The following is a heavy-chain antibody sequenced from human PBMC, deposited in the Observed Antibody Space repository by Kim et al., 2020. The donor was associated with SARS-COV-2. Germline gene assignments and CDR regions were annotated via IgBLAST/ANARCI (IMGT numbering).Heavy chain of an antibody. CDR2: IWYDGSNK. J-gene: IGHJ4*02. CDR1: GFTFSSYG. D-gene: IGHD1-26*01. CDR3: ARADLYRYSGSYHGYFDY. V-gene: IGHV3-33*01. Sequence: GGSLRLSCAASGFTFSSYGMHWVRQAPGKGLEWVAVIWYDGSNKYYADSVKGRFTISRDNSKNTLYLQMNSLRAEDTAVYYCARADLYRYSGSYHGYFDYWGQGTLVTVSS.